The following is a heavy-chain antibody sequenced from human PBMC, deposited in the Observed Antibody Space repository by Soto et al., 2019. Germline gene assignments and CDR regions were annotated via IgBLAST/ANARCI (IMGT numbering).Heavy chain of an antibody. CDR1: GDSVSGNSVS. CDR2: TYYRAKWNY. CDR3: ARARGSGYGYNDY. Sequence: SQTLSLTCAITGDSVSGNSVSWNWIRKSPSSGLEWLGRTYYRAKWNYDYAVSVKSRITVHPDTSKNQFSLQLESVTPEDTAIYYCARARGSGYGYNDYWGQGILVTVSS. D-gene: IGHD5-18*01. V-gene: IGHV6-1*01. J-gene: IGHJ4*02.